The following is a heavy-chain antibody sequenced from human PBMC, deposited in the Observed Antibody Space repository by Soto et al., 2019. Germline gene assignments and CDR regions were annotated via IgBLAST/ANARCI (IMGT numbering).Heavy chain of an antibody. D-gene: IGHD1-7*01. J-gene: IGHJ5*02. CDR3: ARALNYIGNSNWFDP. CDR1: GVSINSGGYH. CDR2: IHHSGTT. V-gene: IGHV4-31*03. Sequence: SETLSLTCTVSGVSINSGGYHWSWIRQHPGKGLECIGYIHHSGTTYYNPSLKSRVIMSVDTSKNQFSLKLTSVTVADTAVYYCARALNYIGNSNWFDPWGQGTLVTVS.